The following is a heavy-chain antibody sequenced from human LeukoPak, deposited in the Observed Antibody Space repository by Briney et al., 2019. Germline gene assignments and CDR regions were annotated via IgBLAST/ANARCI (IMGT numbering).Heavy chain of an antibody. D-gene: IGHD3-22*01. CDR3: ARGPGGYFDY. J-gene: IGHJ4*02. CDR2: IWYDGSDK. Sequence: PGRSLRLSCATSGFNFSTYGMHWVRQAPGKGLEWVAVIWYDGSDKYYADSVKGRFTISRDNSKNTLYLQMNSLRAEDTAVYYCARGPGGYFDYWGQGTLVTVSS. CDR1: GFNFSTYG. V-gene: IGHV3-33*01.